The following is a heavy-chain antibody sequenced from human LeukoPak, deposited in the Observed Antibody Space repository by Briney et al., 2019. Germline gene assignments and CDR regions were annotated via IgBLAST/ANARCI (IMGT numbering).Heavy chain of an antibody. V-gene: IGHV1-2*02. J-gene: IGHJ6*03. D-gene: IGHD3-10*01. CDR2: INPNSGGT. Sequence: ASVKVSCKASGYTFTGYYMHWVRQAPGQGLEWMGWINPNSGGTNYAQKFQGRVTMTRDTSISTAYMELSRLRSDDTAVYYCARVPLITMVRGVNSYYYYMDVWGKGTTVTVSS. CDR1: GYTFTGYY. CDR3: ARVPLITMVRGVNSYYYYMDV.